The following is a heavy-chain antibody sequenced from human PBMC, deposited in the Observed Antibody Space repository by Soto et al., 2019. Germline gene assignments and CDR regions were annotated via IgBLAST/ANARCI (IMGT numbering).Heavy chain of an antibody. Sequence: EVQLLESGGGLVQPGGSLRLSCGGSGFTFKNYIMSWVRQAPGGGLYWVSGITGSGAATYYADSVKGRFTISRDNSKDTLYLQMNSLRDEDTAVYYCATRVPTSQSYLAVFDFWGQGTLVTVSS. CDR1: GFTFKNYI. V-gene: IGHV3-23*01. CDR3: ATRVPTSQSYLAVFDF. J-gene: IGHJ4*02. D-gene: IGHD3-16*02. CDR2: ITGSGAAT.